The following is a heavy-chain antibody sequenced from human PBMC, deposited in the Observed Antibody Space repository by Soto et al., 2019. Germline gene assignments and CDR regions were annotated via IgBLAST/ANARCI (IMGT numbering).Heavy chain of an antibody. CDR2: ISGSGDSA. CDR3: GKERRGSGWSVCNY. Sequence: VQLLESGGGLVQPGGSLRLSCAASGFTFRDYAMNWVRQAPGKGLEWVSDISGSGDSARYADSVRGRFTISRDNSRNTLYLQMNSLRVDDKAVYYCGKERRGSGWSVCNYWGQGTLVTVSS. J-gene: IGHJ4*02. D-gene: IGHD6-19*01. V-gene: IGHV3-23*01. CDR1: GFTFRDYA.